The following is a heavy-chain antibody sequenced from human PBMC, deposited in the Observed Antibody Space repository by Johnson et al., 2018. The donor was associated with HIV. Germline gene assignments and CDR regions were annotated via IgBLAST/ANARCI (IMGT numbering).Heavy chain of an antibody. CDR2: ISYDGSKK. CDR3: AKGSGSGWLRDAFDI. V-gene: IGHV3-30*18. J-gene: IGHJ3*02. D-gene: IGHD6-19*01. Sequence: QVQLVESGGGLVQPGGSLRLSCAVSGFTFSNAWMSWVRQAPGKGLAWVEVISYDGSKKNYADSVTGRFSISRDNSKNTLYLEMNSLRAEDTAVYYCAKGSGSGWLRDAFDIWGQGTMVTVSS. CDR1: GFTFSNAW.